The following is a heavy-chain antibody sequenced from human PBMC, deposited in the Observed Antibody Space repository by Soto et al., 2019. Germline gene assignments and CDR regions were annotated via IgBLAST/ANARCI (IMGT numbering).Heavy chain of an antibody. CDR2: IWYDGSNK. Sequence: QVQLLESGGGVVQPGRSLRLSCAASGFTFSSYGMHWVRQAPGKGLEWVAVIWYDGSNKYYADSVKGRFTISRDNSKKTLYLQMNSLRAEDTAVYYCARGIQDACDIWGQGTMVTVSS. V-gene: IGHV3-33*01. CDR3: ARGIQDACDI. CDR1: GFTFSSYG. J-gene: IGHJ3*02.